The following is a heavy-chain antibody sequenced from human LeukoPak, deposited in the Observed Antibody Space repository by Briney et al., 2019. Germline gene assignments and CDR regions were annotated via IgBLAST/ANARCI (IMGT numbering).Heavy chain of an antibody. CDR3: ARVNNWNFYFGY. J-gene: IGHJ4*02. D-gene: IGHD1-7*01. V-gene: IGHV4-61*01. Sequence: SETLSLTCTVSGGSVSSGSYYWSWIRQPPGKGLEWIGYVCYSGSTNYNPSLKSRVTISVDTSKNQFSLKLSPVTAADTAVYYCARVNNWNFYFGYWGQGTLVTVSS. CDR1: GGSVSSGSYY. CDR2: VCYSGST.